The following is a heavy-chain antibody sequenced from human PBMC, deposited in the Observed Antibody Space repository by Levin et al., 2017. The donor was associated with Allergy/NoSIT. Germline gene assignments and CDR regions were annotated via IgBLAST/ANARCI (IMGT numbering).Heavy chain of an antibody. CDR1: GGSISSSSYY. J-gene: IGHJ4*02. CDR2: IYYSGST. V-gene: IGHV4-39*01. Sequence: PSETLSLTCTVSGGSISSSSYYWGWIRQPPGKGLEWIGSIYYSGSTYYNPSLKSRVTISVDTSKNQFSLKLSSVTAADTAVYYCASQGWIAVAVFRDYWGQGTLVTVSS. CDR3: ASQGWIAVAVFRDY. D-gene: IGHD6-19*01.